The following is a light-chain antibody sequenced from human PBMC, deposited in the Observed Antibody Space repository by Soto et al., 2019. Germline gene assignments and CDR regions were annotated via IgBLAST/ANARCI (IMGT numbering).Light chain of an antibody. CDR2: DAS. V-gene: IGKV1-5*01. J-gene: IGKJ1*01. CDR3: QQYNSYSQT. Sequence: IQMTQSPSTLSASVGDRVSITCRVSQSVSSWLAWYQQKPGKAPKLLIYDASGLESGVPSRFSGSGSGTEFTLTISSLQPDDFATYYCQQYNSYSQTFGQGTKVEIK. CDR1: QSVSSW.